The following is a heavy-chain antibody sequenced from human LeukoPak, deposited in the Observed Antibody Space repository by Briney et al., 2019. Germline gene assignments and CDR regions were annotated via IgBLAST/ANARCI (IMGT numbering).Heavy chain of an antibody. CDR3: TTSKAPVDILAY. D-gene: IGHD5-12*01. V-gene: IGHV3-15*01. Sequence: PGGSLRLSCAASGFTFRNAWLSWVRQAPGKGLECVGRIKSKTDGGTTDYAAPVKGRFTISRDDSKNTLYLQMNSLKTEDTAVYYCTTSKAPVDILAYWGQGTLVTVSS. CDR1: GFTFRNAW. J-gene: IGHJ4*02. CDR2: IKSKTDGGTT.